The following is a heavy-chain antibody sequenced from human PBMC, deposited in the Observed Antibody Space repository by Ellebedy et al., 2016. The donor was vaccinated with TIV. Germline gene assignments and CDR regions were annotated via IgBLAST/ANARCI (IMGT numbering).Heavy chain of an antibody. V-gene: IGHV3-11*01. D-gene: IGHD6-13*01. J-gene: IGHJ4*02. CDR3: ARLGVIAAAGASDY. Sequence: PGGSLRLSCAASGFTFSGYYMSWFRQAPGKGPEWVSYISYSGDLMYYADYVKGRFTTSRDNAENSLYLQINSLRAEDTAVYYCARLGVIAAAGASDYWGQGTLVIVSS. CDR1: GFTFSGYY. CDR2: ISYSGDLM.